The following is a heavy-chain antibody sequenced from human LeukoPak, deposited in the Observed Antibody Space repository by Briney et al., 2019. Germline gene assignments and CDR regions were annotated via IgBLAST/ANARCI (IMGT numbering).Heavy chain of an antibody. V-gene: IGHV3-74*01. CDR2: ISTDGRIT. Sequence: GSLSLSCAASGFTFSSYWMQWVRQAPGEGLVWVSRISTDGRITDYADSVKGRFTISRDNAKNTLDLQMNSLRVEDTAVYYCVRAVASNYGNFNYWGQGTLVTVSS. CDR3: VRAVASNYGNFNY. J-gene: IGHJ4*02. D-gene: IGHD3-10*01. CDR1: GFTFSSYW.